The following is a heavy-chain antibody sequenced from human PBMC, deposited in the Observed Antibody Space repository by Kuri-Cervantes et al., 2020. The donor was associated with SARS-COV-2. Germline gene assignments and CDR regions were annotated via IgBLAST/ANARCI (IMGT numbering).Heavy chain of an antibody. CDR1: GFTFSSYS. V-gene: IGHV3-21*01. D-gene: IGHD2-15*01. CDR2: ISSSSSYI. Sequence: GESLKISCAASGFTFSSYSMSWVRQAPGKGLEWVSSISSSSSYIYYADSVKGRFTISRDNAKNSLYLQMNSLRAEDTAVYYCARTYCSGGSCYYDRGMDVWGQGTTVTVSS. J-gene: IGHJ6*02. CDR3: ARTYCSGGSCYYDRGMDV.